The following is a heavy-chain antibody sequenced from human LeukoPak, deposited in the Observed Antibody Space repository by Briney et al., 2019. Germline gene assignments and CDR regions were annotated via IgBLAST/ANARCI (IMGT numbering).Heavy chain of an antibody. V-gene: IGHV3-74*01. CDR2: INSDGSTT. Sequence: GGSLRLSCAASGFALSSYWMHWVRQAPGKGLVWVSGINSDGSTTRYADSVQGRFTISRDNAKNTLYLQMNSLRADDTAVYYCATRDYTSSKYWGQGTLVTVAS. J-gene: IGHJ4*02. D-gene: IGHD2-2*02. CDR3: ATRDYTSSKY. CDR1: GFALSSYW.